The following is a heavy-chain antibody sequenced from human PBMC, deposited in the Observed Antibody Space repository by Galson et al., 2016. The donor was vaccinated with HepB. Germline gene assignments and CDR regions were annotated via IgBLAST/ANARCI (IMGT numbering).Heavy chain of an antibody. Sequence: SLRLSCAASGFTFSDYYMNWIRQAPGKGLEWISFISTSGNSMLYADSVRGRFTISRDNASKSLYLQMSNLSAADTAVYFCALYYYDSTGFVEYFQHWGQGTRVTVSS. V-gene: IGHV3-11*01. CDR3: ALYYYDSTGFVEYFQH. CDR1: GFTFSDYY. J-gene: IGHJ1*01. D-gene: IGHD3-22*01. CDR2: ISTSGNSM.